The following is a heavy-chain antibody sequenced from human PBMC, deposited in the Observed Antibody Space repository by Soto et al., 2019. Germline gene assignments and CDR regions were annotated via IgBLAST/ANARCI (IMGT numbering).Heavy chain of an antibody. CDR1: VEALGIGQSY. Sequence: QVQLQESGPGRVKSPEPLSLIGFFSVEALGIGQSYWTWIRQAPGKGLEWIGQTFVTGATKYSASLKSRVTMSVDTSKSQISLTLTSVTAADSATYFCARGRSDSAGSSFGRRMDVWGQGTTVTVSS. J-gene: IGHJ6*02. V-gene: IGHV4-61*01. CDR2: TFVTGAT. CDR3: ARGRSDSAGSSFGRRMDV. D-gene: IGHD3-10*01.